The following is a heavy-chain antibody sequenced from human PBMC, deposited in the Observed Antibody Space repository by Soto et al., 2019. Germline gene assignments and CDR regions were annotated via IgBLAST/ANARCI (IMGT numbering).Heavy chain of an antibody. CDR2: ISGSGGST. D-gene: IGHD6-19*01. CDR1: GFTFSSYA. V-gene: IGHV3-23*01. Sequence: GGSLRLSCAASGFTFSSYAMSWVRQAPGKGLEWVSAISGSGGSTYYADSVKGRFTISRDNSKNTLYLQMNSLRAEDTAVYYCAKYPIDAVSYSGWYAYWGQGTLVTVSS. CDR3: AKYPIDAVSYSGWYAY. J-gene: IGHJ4*02.